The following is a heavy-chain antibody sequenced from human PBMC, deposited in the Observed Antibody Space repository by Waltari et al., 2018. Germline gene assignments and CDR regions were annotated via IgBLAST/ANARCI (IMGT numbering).Heavy chain of an antibody. Sequence: QVQLQESGPGLVKPSETLSLTCTVSGGSISSYYWSWIRQPPGKGLGWIGYIYYSGSTNYNPSLKSRVTISVDTSKNQFSLKLSSVTAADTAVYYCARSIAARHDAFDIWGQGTMVTVSS. CDR3: ARSIAARHDAFDI. V-gene: IGHV4-59*01. J-gene: IGHJ3*02. D-gene: IGHD6-6*01. CDR2: IYYSGST. CDR1: GGSISSYY.